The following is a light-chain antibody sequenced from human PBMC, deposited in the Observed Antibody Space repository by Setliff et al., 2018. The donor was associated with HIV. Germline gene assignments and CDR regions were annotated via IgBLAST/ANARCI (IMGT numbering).Light chain of an antibody. J-gene: IGLJ2*01. CDR1: SNDVGGYDY. V-gene: IGLV2-11*01. CDR3: CSYAGSYTPVI. CDR2: DVT. Sequence: QSALTQPPSASGSPGQSVTISCTGTSNDVGGYDYVSWYQQHPGKAPKLMIYDVTKRPSGVPDRFSGSKSGNTASLTISGLQAEDEADYYCCSYAGSYTPVIFGGGTKVTVL.